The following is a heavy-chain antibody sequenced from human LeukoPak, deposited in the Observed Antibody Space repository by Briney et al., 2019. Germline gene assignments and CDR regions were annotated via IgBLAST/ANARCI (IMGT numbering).Heavy chain of an antibody. D-gene: IGHD4-17*01. CDR2: IIPIFGTA. CDR3: AKKTDYDLEFDY. J-gene: IGHJ4*02. CDR1: GGTFSSYA. Sequence: ASVKVSCRASGGTFSSYAISWVRPAPGQGLEWMGGIIPIFGTANYAQTFQGRVTITADESTSTAYRELSSLRSEDTAVYYCAKKTDYDLEFDYLGQGTLVTVSS. V-gene: IGHV1-69*01.